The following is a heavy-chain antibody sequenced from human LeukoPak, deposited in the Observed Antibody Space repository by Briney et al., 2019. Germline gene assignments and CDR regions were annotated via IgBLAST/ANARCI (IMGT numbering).Heavy chain of an antibody. CDR1: EFTFSTYV. J-gene: IGHJ4*02. CDR2: IAGDSGST. D-gene: IGHD2-21*01. Sequence: GGSLRLSSAASEFTFSTYVMSWVRQAPGRGLEWVSAIAGDSGSTYHADSVKGRFTISRDNSKNTLYLQMNSLRAEDTAVYYFAKGSPKARPYSFDYGAKGPRVPVPS. V-gene: IGHV3-23*01. CDR3: AKGSPKARPYSFDY.